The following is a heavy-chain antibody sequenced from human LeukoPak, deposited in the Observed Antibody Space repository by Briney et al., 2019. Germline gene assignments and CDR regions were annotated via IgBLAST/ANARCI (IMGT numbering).Heavy chain of an antibody. J-gene: IGHJ4*02. V-gene: IGHV3-23*01. Sequence: PGGSLRLSCAASGFAFNNYAMTWVRQAPGRGLEWVSTISNSGGSTYYADSVKGRFTISRDNSKNTLYLQMNSLRAEDTAVYYCAKDQYCSGDSCLHQRGFHYWGQGTLVTVSS. D-gene: IGHD2-15*01. CDR1: GFAFNNYA. CDR2: ISNSGGST. CDR3: AKDQYCSGDSCLHQRGFHY.